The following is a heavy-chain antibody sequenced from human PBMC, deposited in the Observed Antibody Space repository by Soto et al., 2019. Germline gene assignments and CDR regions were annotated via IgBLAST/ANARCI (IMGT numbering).Heavy chain of an antibody. CDR1: GGSISTNY. J-gene: IGHJ5*02. V-gene: IGHV4-4*08. Sequence: SETLSVTCTASGGSISTNYWSWFRQPPGKGLEWIGYISSSGYTNYNASLKSRITISIDTSKNQFSLKLTSVTAADTAVYYCASLHGARFDPWGQGTLVTVSS. CDR2: ISSSGYT. D-gene: IGHD4-17*01. CDR3: ASLHGARFDP.